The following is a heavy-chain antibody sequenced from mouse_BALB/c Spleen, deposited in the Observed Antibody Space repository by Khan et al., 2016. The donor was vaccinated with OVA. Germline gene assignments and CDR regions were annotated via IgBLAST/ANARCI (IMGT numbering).Heavy chain of an antibody. J-gene: IGHJ2*01. V-gene: IGHV3-2*02. D-gene: IGHD1-1*01. CDR1: GFSITSDYA. CDR2: ISYSGNT. CDR3: ARIYGGDFDC. Sequence: VQLKESGPGLVKPSQSLSLTCTVSGFSITSDYAWNWIRQFPGNKLEWMGFISYSGNTNYNPSLKSRISLTRDTSKNQFFLQLNSVTTEDTATYYCARIYGGDFDCWGQGTTLTVSS.